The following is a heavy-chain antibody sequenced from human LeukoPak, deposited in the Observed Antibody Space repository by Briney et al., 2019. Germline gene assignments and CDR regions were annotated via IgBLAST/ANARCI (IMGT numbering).Heavy chain of an antibody. CDR2: IYYNGDT. CDR1: GGSISGSSYY. D-gene: IGHD5-18*01. Sequence: PSETLSLTCTVSGGSISGSSYYWGWIRQPPGKGLEWIGSIYYNGDTNYNPSLKSRVIISIDTSSNQFSLRLNSMTAADTAVYYCAKVLRAASWRSYDYWGQGSLVTVSS. J-gene: IGHJ4*02. V-gene: IGHV4-39*07. CDR3: AKVLRAASWRSYDY.